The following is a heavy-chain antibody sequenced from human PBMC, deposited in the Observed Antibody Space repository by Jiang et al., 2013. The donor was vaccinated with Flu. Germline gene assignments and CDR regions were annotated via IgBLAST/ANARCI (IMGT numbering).Heavy chain of an antibody. D-gene: IGHD2-15*01. Sequence: QTLSLTCAISGDSVSSNSVPWNWIRQSPSRGLEWLGRTYYRSKWYNDYAVSVKSRITINPDTSKNQFSLQLNSVTPEDTAVYYCARDQCSGGSCYWYYYYGMDVWGQGTTVTVSS. V-gene: IGHV6-1*01. CDR3: ARDQCSGGSCYWYYYYGMDV. CDR1: GDSVSSNSVP. J-gene: IGHJ6*02. CDR2: TYYRSKWYN.